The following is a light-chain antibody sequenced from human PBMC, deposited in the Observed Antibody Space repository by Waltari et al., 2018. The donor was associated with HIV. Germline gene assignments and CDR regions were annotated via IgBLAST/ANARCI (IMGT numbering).Light chain of an antibody. J-gene: IGLJ2*01. CDR2: DVS. CDR3: TSYTSTPITSGVV. CDR1: NSDVVIHECHY. Sequence: QSALIQHASVSGSPGQSITIPCTGTNSDVVIHECHYFSCYQRHPGKVPKLLIYDVSNRPSGVSTRFSGSKSGSTASLTISGLQFEDEADYFCTSYTSTPITSGVVFCEGTTVTVL. V-gene: IGLV2-14*03.